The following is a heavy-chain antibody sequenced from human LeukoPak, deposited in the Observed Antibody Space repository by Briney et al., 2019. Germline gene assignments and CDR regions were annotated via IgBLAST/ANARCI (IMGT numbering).Heavy chain of an antibody. D-gene: IGHD4-17*01. V-gene: IGHV3-21*01. J-gene: IGHJ4*02. CDR1: GFTFSSYS. CDR3: ASPRTDYDFDY. CDR2: ISSSSSYI. Sequence: GGSLRLSCAASGFTFSSYSMNWVRQAPGKGLEWVSSISSSSSYIYYADSAKGRFTISRDNAKNSLYLQMNSLRAEDTAVYYCASPRTDYDFDYWGQGTLVTVSS.